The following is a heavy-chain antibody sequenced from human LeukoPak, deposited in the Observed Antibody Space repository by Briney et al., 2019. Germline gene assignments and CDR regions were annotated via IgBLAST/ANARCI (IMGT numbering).Heavy chain of an antibody. CDR2: IYPGDSDT. Sequence: HGESLKISCKGSGYSFTSYWIGWVRQVPGKGLEWMGIIYPGDSDTRYSPSFQGQVTISADKSISTAYLRWSSLKASDTAMYYCARHIAHSGSYYGYSFDYWGQGTLVTVSS. J-gene: IGHJ4*02. D-gene: IGHD1-26*01. V-gene: IGHV5-51*01. CDR1: GYSFTSYW. CDR3: ARHIAHSGSYYGYSFDY.